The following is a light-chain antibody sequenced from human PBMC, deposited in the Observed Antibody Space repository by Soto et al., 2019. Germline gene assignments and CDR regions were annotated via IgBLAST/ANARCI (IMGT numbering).Light chain of an antibody. CDR3: AAWEDSLNPSFV. CDR1: RANIGSNT. J-gene: IGLJ1*01. CDR2: SNN. Sequence: QSSLTQPLSVSGTPGQKVTISCSGSRANIGSNTVNWYQHLPGTVPKLLIYSNNQRPSGVPDRFSGSKSGTSASLAISGLQSEDEADYYCAAWEDSLNPSFVFGTGTKVTVL. V-gene: IGLV1-44*01.